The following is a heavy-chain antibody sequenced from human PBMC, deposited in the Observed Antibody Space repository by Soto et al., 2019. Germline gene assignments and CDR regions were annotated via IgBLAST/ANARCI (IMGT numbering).Heavy chain of an antibody. CDR1: GGTFSSYA. CDR2: IIPIFGTA. D-gene: IGHD3-10*01. CDR3: AKKVNSGSGSQFFDY. V-gene: IGHV1-69*13. J-gene: IGHJ4*02. Sequence: ASVKVSCKASGGTFSSYAISWVRQAPGQGLEWMGGIIPIFGTADYAQKFQGRVTITADESTSTAYMELSSLRAEDTAIYYCAKKVNSGSGSQFFDYWGQGTLVTVSS.